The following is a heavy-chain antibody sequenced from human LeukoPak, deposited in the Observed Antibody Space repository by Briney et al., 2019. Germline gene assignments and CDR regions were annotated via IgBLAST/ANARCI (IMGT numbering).Heavy chain of an antibody. CDR3: ARIVGAPEAFDI. CDR2: IIPIFGTA. Sequence: ASVKVSCKASGGTFSSYAISWVRQAPGQGLEWMGGIIPIFGTANYAQKFQGRVTITADESTSTAYMELSSLRSEDTAVYYCARIVGAPEAFDIWGQGTMVTVSS. V-gene: IGHV1-69*13. D-gene: IGHD1-26*01. J-gene: IGHJ3*02. CDR1: GGTFSSYA.